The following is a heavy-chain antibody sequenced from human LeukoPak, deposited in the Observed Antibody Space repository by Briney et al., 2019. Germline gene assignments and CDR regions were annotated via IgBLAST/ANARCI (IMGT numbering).Heavy chain of an antibody. CDR2: IYYSGTT. Sequence: SETLSLTCTVSGGSISGSGYYWAWIRQPPEKGLEWIGSIYYSGTTYFNPSLKSRVTISVDTSKNQFSLKLSSVTAADTAVYYCATIAAAGKRLIDYWGQGTLVTVSS. CDR3: ATIAAAGKRLIDY. V-gene: IGHV4-39*07. J-gene: IGHJ4*02. D-gene: IGHD6-13*01. CDR1: GGSISGSGYY.